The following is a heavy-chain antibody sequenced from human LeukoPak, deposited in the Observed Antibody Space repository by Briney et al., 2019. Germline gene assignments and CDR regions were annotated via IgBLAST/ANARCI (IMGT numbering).Heavy chain of an antibody. V-gene: IGHV3-53*01. J-gene: IGHJ4*02. CDR2: IYSGGGT. CDR1: GFTFSSNY. Sequence: PGGSLRLSCAASGFTFSSNYMTWVRQAPGKGLEWVSVIYSGGGTFYAHSLKGRFTISRDNSKNTMYLKMNSLSAEDTAVYYCARGPSVAGRGGDYWGQGPLVTVSS. D-gene: IGHD6-6*01. CDR3: ARGPSVAGRGGDY.